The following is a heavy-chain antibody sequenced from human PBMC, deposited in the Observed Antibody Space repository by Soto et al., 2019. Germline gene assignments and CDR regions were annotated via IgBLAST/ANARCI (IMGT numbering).Heavy chain of an antibody. J-gene: IGHJ6*03. Sequence: ASVKVSCKASGGTFRSYTISWVRQAPGQGLEWMGRNIPILGKTNYAQKFQGRVTITADKSSSTAYMELSSLRSEDTAVYYCARDRCSSTSCYNYYYMDVWGKGTTVTVSS. CDR3: ARDRCSSTSCYNYYYMDV. CDR1: GGTFRSYT. V-gene: IGHV1-69*08. D-gene: IGHD2-2*02. CDR2: NIPILGKT.